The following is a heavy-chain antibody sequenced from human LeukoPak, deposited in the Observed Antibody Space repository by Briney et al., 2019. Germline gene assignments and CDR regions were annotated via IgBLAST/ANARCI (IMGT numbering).Heavy chain of an antibody. J-gene: IGHJ4*02. Sequence: ASVKVSCKASGYTFTSYYMHWVRQAPGQGLEWMGIINPSGGSTSYAQKFQGRVTITADESTSTAYMELSSLRSEDTAVYYCARESFGVVITGFDYWGQGTLVTVSS. CDR2: INPSGGST. D-gene: IGHD3-3*01. CDR3: ARESFGVVITGFDY. V-gene: IGHV1-46*03. CDR1: GYTFTSYY.